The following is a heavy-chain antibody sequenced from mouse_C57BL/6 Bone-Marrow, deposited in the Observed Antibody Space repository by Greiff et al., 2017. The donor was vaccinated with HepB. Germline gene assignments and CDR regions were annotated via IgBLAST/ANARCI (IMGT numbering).Heavy chain of an antibody. CDR2: ISYDGSN. Sequence: EVKLVESGPGLVKPSQSLSLTCSVTGYSITSGYYWNWIRQFPGNKLEWMGYISYDGSNNYNPSLKNRISITRDTSKNQFFLKLNSVTTEDTATYYCAKLSYYYGSSYLDYWGQGTTLTVSS. J-gene: IGHJ2*01. D-gene: IGHD1-1*01. CDR1: GYSITSGYY. CDR3: AKLSYYYGSSYLDY. V-gene: IGHV3-6*01.